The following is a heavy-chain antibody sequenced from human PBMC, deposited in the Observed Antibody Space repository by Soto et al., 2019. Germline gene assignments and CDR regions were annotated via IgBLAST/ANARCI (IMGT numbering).Heavy chain of an antibody. CDR1: GYTFTGYY. V-gene: IGHV1-2*02. Sequence: QVQLVQSGAEVNKPGASVKVSCKASGYTFTGYYMHWVRQATGQGLEWMGWINPNSGGTNYAQNFQGRVTMTRDTSISTAYMELSRLRSDDTAVYYCARVTAAAGKVDYWGQGTLVTVSS. D-gene: IGHD6-13*01. CDR3: ARVTAAAGKVDY. CDR2: INPNSGGT. J-gene: IGHJ4*02.